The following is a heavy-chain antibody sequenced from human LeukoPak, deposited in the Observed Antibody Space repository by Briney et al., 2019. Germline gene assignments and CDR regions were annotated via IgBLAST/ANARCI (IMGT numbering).Heavy chain of an antibody. CDR2: ISGSGDST. J-gene: IGHJ4*02. D-gene: IGHD2-15*01. CDR1: GFTFSSYA. CDR3: AKCGSSVNATPRDYFDY. V-gene: IGHV3-23*01. Sequence: GGSLRPSCAASGFTFSSYAMSWVRQAPGKGLEWVSVISGSGDSTYYADSVKGRFTISRDNSKNTLYLQMNSLRAEDTAVYFCAKCGSSVNATPRDYFDYWGQGNLVTVSS.